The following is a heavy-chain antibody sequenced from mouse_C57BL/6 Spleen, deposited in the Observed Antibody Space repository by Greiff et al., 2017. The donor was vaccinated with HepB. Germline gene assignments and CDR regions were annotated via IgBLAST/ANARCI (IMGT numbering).Heavy chain of an antibody. J-gene: IGHJ2*01. Sequence: EVKLVESEGGLVQPGSSMKLSCTASGFTFSDYYMAWVRQVPEKGLEWVANINYDGSSTYYLDSLKSRFIISRDNAKNILYLQMSSLKSEDTATYYCARHSALSLYFYYWGQGTTLTVSS. CDR2: INYDGSST. CDR1: GFTFSDYY. V-gene: IGHV5-16*01. CDR3: ARHSALSLYFYY. D-gene: IGHD6-2*01.